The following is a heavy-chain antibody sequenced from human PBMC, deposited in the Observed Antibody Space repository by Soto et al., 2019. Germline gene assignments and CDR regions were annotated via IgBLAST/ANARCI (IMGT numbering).Heavy chain of an antibody. J-gene: IGHJ3*02. Sequence: ASLKVSCKASGYTFTSYGISWVRQAPGQGLEWMGWISAYNGNTNYAQKLQGRVTMTTDTSTSTAYMELRSLRSDDTAVYYCARDSPPQTDFDIWGQGTMVTVSS. CDR2: ISAYNGNT. V-gene: IGHV1-18*01. CDR3: ARDSPPQTDFDI. CDR1: GYTFTSYG. D-gene: IGHD2-21*02.